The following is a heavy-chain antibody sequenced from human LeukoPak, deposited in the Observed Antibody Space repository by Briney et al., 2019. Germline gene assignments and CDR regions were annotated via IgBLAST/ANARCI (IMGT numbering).Heavy chain of an antibody. Sequence: PGGSLRLSCAASGFTFSSYAISWVRQAPGKGLEWVSGISGSGGNTYYADSVKGRFTISRDNSKNTLYLQMNSLRAEDTAVYYCAEDRDAHSSGWYFFAYWGQGTLVTVSS. CDR3: AEDRDAHSSGWYFFAY. J-gene: IGHJ4*02. CDR1: GFTFSSYA. D-gene: IGHD6-19*01. V-gene: IGHV3-23*01. CDR2: ISGSGGNT.